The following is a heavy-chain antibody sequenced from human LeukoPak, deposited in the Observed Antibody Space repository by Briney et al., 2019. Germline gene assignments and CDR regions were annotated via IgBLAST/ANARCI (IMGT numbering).Heavy chain of an antibody. J-gene: IGHJ4*02. CDR3: AGTGYSSDY. D-gene: IGHD6-13*01. CDR2: IYTSGST. V-gene: IGHV4-61*02. Sequence: SETLSLTCTVSGVSISSGSYYWSWIRQPAGKGLEWIGRIYTSGSTNYNPSLKSRVTISVDTSKNQFSLKLSSVTAADTAVYYCAGTGYSSDYWGQGTLVTVSS. CDR1: GVSISSGSYY.